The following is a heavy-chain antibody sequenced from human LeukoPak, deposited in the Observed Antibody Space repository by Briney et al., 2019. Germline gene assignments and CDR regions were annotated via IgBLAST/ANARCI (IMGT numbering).Heavy chain of an antibody. CDR3: ARGQWGLYAAAFDL. CDR2: INSDGSGT. Sequence: GGSLRLSCAASGFTFSNHWMHWVRQAPGEGLVWVSRINSDGSGTGYADSVKGRFTISRDNAKKPLYLQMNSLRAEDTAVYYCARGQWGLYAAAFDLWGQGTMVTVSS. V-gene: IGHV3-74*01. D-gene: IGHD6-19*01. J-gene: IGHJ3*01. CDR1: GFTFSNHW.